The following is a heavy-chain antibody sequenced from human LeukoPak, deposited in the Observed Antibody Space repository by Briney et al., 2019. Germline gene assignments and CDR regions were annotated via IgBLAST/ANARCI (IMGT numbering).Heavy chain of an antibody. CDR2: ISGSGGST. D-gene: IGHD2-15*01. V-gene: IGHV3-23*01. CDR3: ATNIVVVVAARVGMDV. CDR1: GFTFSSSA. J-gene: IGHJ6*02. Sequence: PGGSLRLSCAASGFTFSSSAMNWVRQAPGQGLEWVSAISGSGGSTYYADSVKGRFTISRDNSKNTLYLQMNSLRAEDTAVYYCATNIVVVVAARVGMDVWGQGTTVTVSS.